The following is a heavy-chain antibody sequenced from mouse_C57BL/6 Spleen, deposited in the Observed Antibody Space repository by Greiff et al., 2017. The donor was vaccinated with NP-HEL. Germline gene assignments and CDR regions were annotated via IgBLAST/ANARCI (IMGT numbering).Heavy chain of an antibody. CDR3: TTDGSSYLYAMDY. Sequence: VQLQQSGAELVRPGASVKLSCTASGFNITDYYMHWVKQRPEQGLEWIGRIDPEDGDTEYAPKFQGKATMTADTSSNTAYLQLSSLTSEDTAVYYCTTDGSSYLYAMDYWGQGTSVTVSS. V-gene: IGHV14-1*01. CDR2: IDPEDGDT. D-gene: IGHD1-1*01. J-gene: IGHJ4*01. CDR1: GFNITDYY.